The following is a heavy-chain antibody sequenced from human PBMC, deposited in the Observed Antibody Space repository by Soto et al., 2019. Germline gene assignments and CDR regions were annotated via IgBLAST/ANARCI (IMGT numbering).Heavy chain of an antibody. CDR1: VFTFSSYR. J-gene: IGHJ6*02. CDR3: AKDRGSGSYYNAHYYYYGIDV. V-gene: IGHV3-30*18. Sequence: EGSLRLSCAASVFTFSSYRMDWVREAPVKVLEWMAVISYDGSNKYYADSVKGRFTISRDDSKNTLYLQMNSLRAEDTAVYYCAKDRGSGSYYNAHYYYYGIDVWGQGTTVTVSS. D-gene: IGHD3-10*01. CDR2: ISYDGSNK.